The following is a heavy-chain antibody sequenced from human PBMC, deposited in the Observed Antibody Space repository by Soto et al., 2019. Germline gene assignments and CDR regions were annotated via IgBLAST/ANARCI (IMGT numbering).Heavy chain of an antibody. D-gene: IGHD3-22*01. J-gene: IGHJ3*02. CDR3: ARAPGWIAARRFPRSDYYDSSGYYPGAFDI. Sequence: SVKVSCKASGGTFSSYAISWVRQAPGQGLEWMGGIIPIFGTANYAQKFQGRVTITADESTSTAYMELSSLRPEDTAVYYCARAPGWIAARRFPRSDYYDSSGYYPGAFDIWGQGTMVTVSS. CDR1: GGTFSSYA. CDR2: IIPIFGTA. V-gene: IGHV1-69*13.